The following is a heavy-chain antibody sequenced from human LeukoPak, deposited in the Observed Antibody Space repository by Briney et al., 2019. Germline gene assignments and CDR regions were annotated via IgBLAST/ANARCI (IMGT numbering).Heavy chain of an antibody. CDR2: ISYDGSNK. V-gene: IGHV3-30-3*01. CDR1: GFTFSSYA. Sequence: GGSLRLSRAASGFTFSSYAMHWVRQAPGKGLEWVAVISYDGSNKYYADSVKGRFTISRDNAKNTLYLQMNSLRAEDTAVYYCARLVDAFDIWGQGTMVTVSS. D-gene: IGHD2-8*02. CDR3: ARLVDAFDI. J-gene: IGHJ3*02.